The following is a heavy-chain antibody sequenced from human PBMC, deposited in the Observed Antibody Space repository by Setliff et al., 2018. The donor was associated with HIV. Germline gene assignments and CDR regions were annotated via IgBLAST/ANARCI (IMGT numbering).Heavy chain of an antibody. CDR3: ARLRPTAFFDY. CDR2: ISPSGGST. CDR1: RDTFTSYY. D-gene: IGHD3-3*01. V-gene: IGHV1-46*01. Sequence: ASVKVSCKASRDTFTSYYIHWVRQAPGQGLEWMGIISPSGGSTNYAQKFQGRVTMTRDTSTSTVYMELSSLRSDDTAVYYCARLRPTAFFDYWGQGTLV. J-gene: IGHJ4*02.